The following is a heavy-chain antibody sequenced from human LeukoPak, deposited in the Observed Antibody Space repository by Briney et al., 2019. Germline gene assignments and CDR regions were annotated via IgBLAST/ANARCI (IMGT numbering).Heavy chain of an antibody. V-gene: IGHV3-53*01. CDR1: GFTVSSNS. Sequence: GGSLRLSCTVSGFTVSSNSMSWVRQAPGKGLEWVSFIYSDNTHYSDSVKGRFTISRDNSKNTLYLQMNSLRAEDTAVYYCARRAGAYSHPYDHWGQGTLVTVSS. D-gene: IGHD4/OR15-4a*01. CDR2: IYSDNT. CDR3: ARRAGAYSHPYDH. J-gene: IGHJ4*02.